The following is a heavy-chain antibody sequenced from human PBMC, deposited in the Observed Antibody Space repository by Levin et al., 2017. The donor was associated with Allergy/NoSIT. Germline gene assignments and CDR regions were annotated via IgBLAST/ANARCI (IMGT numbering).Heavy chain of an antibody. CDR2: ISSSSGTI. Sequence: LSLTCAASGFTFRSYSMTWVRQAPGKGLEWISYISSSSGTIFYADSVRGRFTVSRDNAKNSLFLQMNSLRAEDTAVYYCVRDTYYYGSAKWAYYFDYWGQGTLVTVSS. D-gene: IGHD3-10*01. CDR1: GFTFRSYS. J-gene: IGHJ4*02. V-gene: IGHV3-48*01. CDR3: VRDTYYYGSAKWAYYFDY.